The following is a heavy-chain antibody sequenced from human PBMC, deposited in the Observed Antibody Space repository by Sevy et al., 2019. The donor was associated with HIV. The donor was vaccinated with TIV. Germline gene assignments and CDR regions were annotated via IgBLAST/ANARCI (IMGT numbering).Heavy chain of an antibody. Sequence: GGSLRLSCAVSGFTFTCYAMNWVRQAPGKGLEWVSGVSGSGGSTYYADSVKGRFSISRDNSRNTLYLQINTLRAEDTAVYYCVKDVAYDNTYLDYWGQGTLVTVSS. V-gene: IGHV3-23*01. CDR3: VKDVAYDNTYLDY. CDR1: GFTFTCYA. D-gene: IGHD3-22*01. CDR2: VSGSGGST. J-gene: IGHJ4*02.